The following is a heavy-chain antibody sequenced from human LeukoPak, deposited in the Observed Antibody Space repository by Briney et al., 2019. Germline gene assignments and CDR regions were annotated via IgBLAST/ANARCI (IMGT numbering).Heavy chain of an antibody. V-gene: IGHV4-34*01. CDR3: ARAPITIFGVAKSSRRYFDL. CDR1: GGSFSGYY. D-gene: IGHD3-3*01. Sequence: SETLSLTCAVHGGSFSGYYWSWIRQPPGKGLEWIGEINHSGSTNYNPSLKSRVTISVDTSKNQFSLKLSSVTAADTAVYYCARAPITIFGVAKSSRRYFDLWGRGTLVTVSS. J-gene: IGHJ2*01. CDR2: INHSGST.